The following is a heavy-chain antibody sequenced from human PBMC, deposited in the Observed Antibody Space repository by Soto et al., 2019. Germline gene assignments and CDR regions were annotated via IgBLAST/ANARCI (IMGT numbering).Heavy chain of an antibody. CDR1: GYRFTNYW. J-gene: IGHJ3*02. Sequence: EVQLVQSGAEVKKPGESLKISCKGSGYRFTNYWIAWVRQMPGKGLEWMGIIYPGDSDTRYSPSFQGQVTISADKSISTAFLQWSSLKASDTAMYYCASPRRDGYSYDAFDIWGQGTMVTVSS. D-gene: IGHD4-4*01. CDR3: ASPRRDGYSYDAFDI. V-gene: IGHV5-51*01. CDR2: IYPGDSDT.